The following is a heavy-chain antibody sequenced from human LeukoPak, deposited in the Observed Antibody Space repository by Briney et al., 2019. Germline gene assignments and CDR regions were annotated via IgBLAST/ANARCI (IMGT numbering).Heavy chain of an antibody. J-gene: IGHJ3*02. CDR2: ISAYNGNT. Sequence: ASVKVSCKASGYTFTSYGISWVRQAPGQGLEWMGWISAYNGNTNYAQKLQGRVTMTTDTSTSTAYMELRSLRSDDTAVYYCARMPPFAFGEYAFDIWGQGTMVTVSS. V-gene: IGHV1-18*01. CDR3: ARMPPFAFGEYAFDI. CDR1: GYTFTSYG. D-gene: IGHD3-10*01.